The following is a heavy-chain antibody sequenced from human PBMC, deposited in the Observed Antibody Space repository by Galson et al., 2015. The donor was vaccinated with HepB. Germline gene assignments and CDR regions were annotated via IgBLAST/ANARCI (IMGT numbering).Heavy chain of an antibody. D-gene: IGHD1-26*01. CDR3: TRKGSGVQDAFDI. V-gene: IGHV3-21*01. CDR2: ISSNSINI. J-gene: IGHJ3*02. Sequence: VRQAPGKGLEWVSFISSNSINIYYADSLRGRFTISRDNAKNSLYLQMDSLRVEDTAVYYCTRKGSGVQDAFDIWGQGTMVTVSP.